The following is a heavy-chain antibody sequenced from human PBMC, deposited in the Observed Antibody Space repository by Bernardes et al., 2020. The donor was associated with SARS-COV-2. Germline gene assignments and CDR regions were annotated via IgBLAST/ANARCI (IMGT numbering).Heavy chain of an antibody. CDR2: INSDGSST. Sequence: GGSLRLSCAASGFTFSSYWMHWVRQAPGKGLVWVSRINSDGSSTSYADSVKGRFTISRDNAKNTLYLQMNSLRAEDTAVYYCARDNIVVVPAAPYYYYYYMDVWGKGTTVTVSS. V-gene: IGHV3-74*01. CDR3: ARDNIVVVPAAPYYYYYYMDV. D-gene: IGHD2-2*01. J-gene: IGHJ6*03. CDR1: GFTFSSYW.